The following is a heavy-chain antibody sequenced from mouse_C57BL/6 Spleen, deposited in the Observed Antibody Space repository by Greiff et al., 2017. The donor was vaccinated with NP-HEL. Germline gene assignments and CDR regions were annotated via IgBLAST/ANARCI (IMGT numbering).Heavy chain of an antibody. V-gene: IGHV1-50*01. CDR2: IDPSDSYT. J-gene: IGHJ3*01. D-gene: IGHD2-3*01. CDR1: GYTFTSYW. CDR3: AREGGNDGPFAY. Sequence: QVQLQQSGAELVKPGASVKLSCKASGYTFTSYWMQWVKQRPGQGLEWIGEIDPSDSYTNYNQKFKGKATLTVDTSSSTAYMQLSSLTSEDSAVYYCAREGGNDGPFAYWGQGTLVTVSA.